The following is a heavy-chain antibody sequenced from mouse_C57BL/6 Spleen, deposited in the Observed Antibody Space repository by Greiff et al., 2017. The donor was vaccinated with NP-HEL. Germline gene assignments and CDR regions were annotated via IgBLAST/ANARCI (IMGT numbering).Heavy chain of an antibody. CDR3: ARRDGYSYYYAMDY. CDR2: IDPSDSYT. V-gene: IGHV1-59*01. CDR1: GYTFTSYW. D-gene: IGHD2-3*01. Sequence: VKLQQPGAELVRPGTSVKLSCKASGYTFTSYWMHWVKQRPGQGLEWIGVIDPSDSYTNYNQKFKGKATLTVDTASSTAYMQLSSLTSEDSAVYYCARRDGYSYYYAMDYWGQGISVTVSS. J-gene: IGHJ4*01.